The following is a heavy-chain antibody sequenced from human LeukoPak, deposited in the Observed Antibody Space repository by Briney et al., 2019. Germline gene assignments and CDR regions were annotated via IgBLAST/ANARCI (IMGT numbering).Heavy chain of an antibody. D-gene: IGHD6-13*01. CDR1: GFTFDNYA. J-gene: IGHJ4*02. Sequence: PGRSLRLSCAASGFTFDNYAMHWVRQAPGKGLEWVAVISYHGSDKYYADSMKGRFSISRDTSKNTLYLQMNSLRAEDTAVYYCARSSSSWYGVIDYWGQGTLVTVSS. CDR3: ARSSSSWYGVIDY. CDR2: ISYHGSDK. V-gene: IGHV3-30-3*01.